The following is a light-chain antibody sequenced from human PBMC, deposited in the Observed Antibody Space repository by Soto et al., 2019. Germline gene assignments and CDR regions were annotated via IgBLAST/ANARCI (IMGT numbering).Light chain of an antibody. CDR1: SSDIGCYSY. CDR2: EVG. V-gene: IGLV2-14*01. Sequence: QSALTQPASVAGSAGQSITISCTGASSDIGCYSYVSCYQQHPGKAPKLIIYEVGNRTSGISDRFSGSKSGTTASLTISGLRAEDEADYHCSSYTSSNFRVAFGGGTKPTVL. CDR3: SSYTSSNFRVA. J-gene: IGLJ2*01.